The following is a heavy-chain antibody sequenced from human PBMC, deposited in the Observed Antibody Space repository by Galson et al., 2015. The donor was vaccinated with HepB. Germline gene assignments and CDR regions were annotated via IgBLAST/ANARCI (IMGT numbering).Heavy chain of an antibody. D-gene: IGHD1-26*01. CDR2: TYYRSKWYN. CDR3: ARDVVGATHFDD. J-gene: IGHJ4*02. CDR1: RDSVSSNSAA. V-gene: IGHV6-1*01. Sequence: SRDSVSSNSAAWNWIRQSPSRGLEWLGRTYYRSKWYNDYAVSVKSRTTIHPDTSKNQFSLQLNSVTPEDTAVYYCARDVVGATHFDDWGQGTLVTVSS.